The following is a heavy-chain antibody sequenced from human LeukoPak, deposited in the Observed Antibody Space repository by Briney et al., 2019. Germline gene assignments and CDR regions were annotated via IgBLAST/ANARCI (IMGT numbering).Heavy chain of an antibody. CDR2: IRNDGSNK. V-gene: IGHV3-30*02. Sequence: GGSLRLSCAASEFTFSTYGMHWVCQAPGKGLEWVAFIRNDGSNKYHGDSVKGRFTISRDNSKNTLYLQMNSLRVEDTAVYYCAKAALGRGFCSTTSCFLDSWGQGTLVTVSS. D-gene: IGHD2-2*01. CDR1: EFTFSTYG. CDR3: AKAALGRGFCSTTSCFLDS. J-gene: IGHJ4*02.